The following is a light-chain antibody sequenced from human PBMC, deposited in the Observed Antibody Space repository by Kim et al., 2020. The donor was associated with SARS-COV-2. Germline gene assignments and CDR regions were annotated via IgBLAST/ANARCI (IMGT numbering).Light chain of an antibody. V-gene: IGKV2-30*01. J-gene: IGKJ4*01. CDR2: RVS. CDR1: QSLLYSDGNTY. Sequence: DVVMTQSPLSLPVTLGQPASISCRSSQSLLYSDGNTYLNWFQQRPGQSPRRLIYRVSYRDSGVPDRFSGSGSGTDFTLKISRVEAEDVGVYYCMQGTHMLTFGGRTKVDI. CDR3: MQGTHMLT.